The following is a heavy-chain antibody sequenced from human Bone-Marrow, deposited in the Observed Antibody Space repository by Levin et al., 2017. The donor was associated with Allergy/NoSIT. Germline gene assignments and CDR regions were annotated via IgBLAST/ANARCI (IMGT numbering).Heavy chain of an antibody. J-gene: IGHJ6*03. CDR1: GFTFSIYG. CDR3: ARGGDMDV. V-gene: IGHV3-30*03. CDR2: ISSDGSYT. Sequence: GGSLRLSCAASGFTFSIYGIYWVRQAPGKGLEWVAIISSDGSYTSYAGSVKGRFTVSRDNSKNTLYLEMNSLRPDDTAVYYCARGGDMDVWGKGTTVTVSS. D-gene: IGHD3-10*01.